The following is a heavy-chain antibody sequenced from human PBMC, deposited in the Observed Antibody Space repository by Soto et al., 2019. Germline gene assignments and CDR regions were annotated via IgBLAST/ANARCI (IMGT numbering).Heavy chain of an antibody. CDR3: AKDRSVDTRDWFDP. D-gene: IGHD5-18*01. J-gene: IGHJ5*02. CDR2: STGSGGST. CDR1: GFTFGTYS. Sequence: GGSLRLSCAASGFTFGTYSMNWVRQAPGKGLEWVSGSTGSGGSTYYADSVKGRFTISRDNSKNTLYLQMNSLRADDTAVYYCAKDRSVDTRDWFDPWGQGTLVTVSS. V-gene: IGHV3-23*01.